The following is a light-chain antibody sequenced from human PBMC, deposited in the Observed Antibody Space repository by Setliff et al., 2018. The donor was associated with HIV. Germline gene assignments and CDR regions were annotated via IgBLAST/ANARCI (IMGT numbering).Light chain of an antibody. CDR3: SSYTGGSTYV. Sequence: QSVLTQPASVSRSPRQSITISCTGTSSDVGGFNYVCWYQQHPGKAPKLMIYDVSNRPSGVSNRFSGSKSGNTASLTISGLQAEDEADYYCSSYTGGSTYVFGTGTKVTVL. CDR1: SSDVGGFNY. V-gene: IGLV2-14*03. J-gene: IGLJ1*01. CDR2: DVS.